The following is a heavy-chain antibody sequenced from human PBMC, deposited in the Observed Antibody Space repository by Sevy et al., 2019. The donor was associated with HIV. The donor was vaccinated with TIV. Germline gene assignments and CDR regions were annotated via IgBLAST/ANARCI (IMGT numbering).Heavy chain of an antibody. D-gene: IGHD3-22*01. CDR1: GFTFSRYS. V-gene: IGHV3-21*01. CDR3: ARDKREAYFDNSVSSDAFDI. J-gene: IGHJ3*02. Sequence: GGSLRLSCAASGFTFSRYSMNWVRQAPGKGLQWVSSISSSSNYIYYTDSLKGRFTISRDNAKNSLYLQMNSLRAEDTDVYYCARDKREAYFDNSVSSDAFDIWGQGTMVTVSS. CDR2: ISSSSNYI.